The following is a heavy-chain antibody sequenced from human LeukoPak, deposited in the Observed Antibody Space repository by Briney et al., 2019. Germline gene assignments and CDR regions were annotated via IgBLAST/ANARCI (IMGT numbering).Heavy chain of an antibody. D-gene: IGHD3-22*01. J-gene: IGHJ3*02. CDR3: ARHDSSGPYNAFDI. Sequence: PSETLSLICTVSGGSISSSPYYWGWIRQPPGKGLEWIGSIYYSGSTYYNPSLKSRVSISVDTSKKQFSLKLTSVTAADTAMYYCARHDSSGPYNAFDIWGQGTMVTVSS. CDR1: GGSISSSPYY. V-gene: IGHV4-39*01. CDR2: IYYSGST.